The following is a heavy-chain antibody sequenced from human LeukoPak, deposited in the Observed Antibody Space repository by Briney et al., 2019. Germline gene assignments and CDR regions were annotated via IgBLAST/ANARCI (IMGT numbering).Heavy chain of an antibody. J-gene: IGHJ4*02. D-gene: IGHD2-15*01. CDR2: INHSGST. CDR3: ARGHVGDCSGGSCYHYFDY. Sequence: KPSETLSLTCAVYGGSFSGYYWGWIRQPPGKGLEWIGEINHSGSTNYNPSLKSRVTISVDTSKNQFSLKLSSVTAADTAVYYCARGHVGDCSGGSCYHYFDYWGQGTLVTVSS. CDR1: GGSFSGYY. V-gene: IGHV4-34*01.